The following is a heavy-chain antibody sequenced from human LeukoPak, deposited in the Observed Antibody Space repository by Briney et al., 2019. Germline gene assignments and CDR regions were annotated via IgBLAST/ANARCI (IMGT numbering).Heavy chain of an antibody. V-gene: IGHV1-8*01. J-gene: IGHJ4*02. CDR3: ARSAKGRRGYSGYAIY. Sequence: ASVKVSCKASGYTFTSYDINWVRQATGQGLEWMGWKNPNNGNTGYAQKFQGRVTMTRNTSISTAYMELSSLRSEDTAVYYCARSAKGRRGYSGYAIYWGQGTLVTVSS. D-gene: IGHD5-12*01. CDR1: GYTFTSYD. CDR2: KNPNNGNT.